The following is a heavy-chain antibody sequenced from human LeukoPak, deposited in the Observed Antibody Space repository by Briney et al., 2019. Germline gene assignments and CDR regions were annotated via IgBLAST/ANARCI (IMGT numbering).Heavy chain of an antibody. CDR1: GYTFTNYD. CDR3: ATYSAAGRTYYFDY. J-gene: IGHJ4*02. CDR2: MNPNSGNT. Sequence: ASVKVSCKASGYTFTNYDINWVRQATGQGLEWMGWMNPNSGNTGYAQKLQGRVTMTRDTSTSTAYMELRSLRSDDTAVYYCATYSAAGRTYYFDYWGQGALVTVSS. V-gene: IGHV1-8*01. D-gene: IGHD6-13*01.